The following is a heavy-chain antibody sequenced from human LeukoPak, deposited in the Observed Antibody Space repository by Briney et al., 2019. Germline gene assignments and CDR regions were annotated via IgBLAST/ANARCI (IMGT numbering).Heavy chain of an antibody. CDR2: INWNGGST. CDR3: AKNKARVGPDYYYMDV. CDR1: GFTFSSYW. J-gene: IGHJ6*03. V-gene: IGHV3-20*04. Sequence: GGSLRLSCAASGFTFSSYWMHWVRQAPGKGLEWVSGINWNGGSTGYADSVKGRFTISRDNSKNTLYLQMNSLRAEDTAVYYCAKNKARVGPDYYYMDVWGKGTTVTVSS. D-gene: IGHD1-26*01.